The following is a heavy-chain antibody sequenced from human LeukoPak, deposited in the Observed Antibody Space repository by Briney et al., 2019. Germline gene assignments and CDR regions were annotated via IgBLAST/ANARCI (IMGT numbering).Heavy chain of an antibody. CDR3: ARATGYCSSTSCYFYYGMDV. CDR2: INPNSGGT. V-gene: IGHV1-2*02. Sequence: ASVKVSCKASGYTFTGYYMHWVRQAPGQGLEWMGWINPNSGGTNYAQKFQGRVTMTRDTSISTAYMELSRPRSDDTAVYYCARATGYCSSTSCYFYYGMDVWGQGTTVTVSS. CDR1: GYTFTGYY. D-gene: IGHD2-2*01. J-gene: IGHJ6*02.